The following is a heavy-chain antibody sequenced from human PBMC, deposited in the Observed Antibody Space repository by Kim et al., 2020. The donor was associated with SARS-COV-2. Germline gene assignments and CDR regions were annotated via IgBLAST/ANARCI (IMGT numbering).Heavy chain of an antibody. CDR1: GGTFSSYA. J-gene: IGHJ4*02. CDR2: IIPIFGTA. CDR3: ARDLGASRSLWFGESNFDY. Sequence: SVKVSCKASGGTFSSYAISWVRQAPGQGLEWMGGIIPIFGTANYAQKFQGRVTITADESTSTAYMELSSLRSEDTAVYYCARDLGASRSLWFGESNFDYWGQGTLVTVSS. V-gene: IGHV1-69*13. D-gene: IGHD3-10*01.